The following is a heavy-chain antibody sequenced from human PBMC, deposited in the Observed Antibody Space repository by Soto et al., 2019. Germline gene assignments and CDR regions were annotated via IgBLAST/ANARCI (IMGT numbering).Heavy chain of an antibody. J-gene: IGHJ4*02. V-gene: IGHV4-59*01. Sequence: QVQLQESGPGLVKPSETLSLTCTVSGGSISSYYWSWIRQPPGKGLEWIGYIYYSGSTNYNPSLKSRATISVDTSKNQFSLKLSSVTAADTAVYYCARGYCSGGSCYPFDYWGQGTLVTVSS. CDR3: ARGYCSGGSCYPFDY. CDR1: GGSISSYY. CDR2: IYYSGST. D-gene: IGHD2-15*01.